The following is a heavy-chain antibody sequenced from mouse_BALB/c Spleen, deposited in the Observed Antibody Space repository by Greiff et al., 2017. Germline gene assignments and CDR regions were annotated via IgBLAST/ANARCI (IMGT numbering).Heavy chain of an antibody. V-gene: IGHV1-87*01. D-gene: IGHD1-1*01. CDR3: AREGYYYGSSNGAWFAY. J-gene: IGHJ3*01. Sequence: QVQLKESGAELARPGASVKLSCKASGYTFTSYWMQWVKQRPGQGLEWIGAIYPGDGDTRYTQKFKGKATLTADKSSSTAYMQLSSLASEDSAVYYCAREGYYYGSSNGAWFAYWGQGTLVTVSA. CDR2: IYPGDGDT. CDR1: GYTFTSYW.